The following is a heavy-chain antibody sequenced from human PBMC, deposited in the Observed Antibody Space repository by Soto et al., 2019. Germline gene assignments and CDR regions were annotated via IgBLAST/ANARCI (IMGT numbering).Heavy chain of an antibody. CDR1: RFMFSSYW. J-gene: IGHJ6*02. D-gene: IGHD5-18*01. CDR2: INSDGGTT. CDR3: ARGTEHTYGDHYYGMDV. Sequence: HPGGSLSLSCAASRFMFSSYWMHWVRQAPGKGLVWVSRINSDGGTTTYADSVKGRFTISSDNAKNTRYLQTNRLRAEDTAVYYCARGTEHTYGDHYYGMDVWGQGTTVTVSS. V-gene: IGHV3-74*01.